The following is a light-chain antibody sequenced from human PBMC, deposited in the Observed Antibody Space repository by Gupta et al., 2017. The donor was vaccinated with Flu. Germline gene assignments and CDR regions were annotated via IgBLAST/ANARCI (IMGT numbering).Light chain of an antibody. Sequence: PSSLSASVGDRVTITCRASQNISSYLNWYQQKPGKAPKLLIYAASSLQSGVPSSFSGSGSGTDFTLTISSLQPEDFATYYCQQSYSTPRTFGQGTKVEIK. V-gene: IGKV1-39*01. CDR3: QQSYSTPRT. J-gene: IGKJ1*01. CDR1: QNISSY. CDR2: AAS.